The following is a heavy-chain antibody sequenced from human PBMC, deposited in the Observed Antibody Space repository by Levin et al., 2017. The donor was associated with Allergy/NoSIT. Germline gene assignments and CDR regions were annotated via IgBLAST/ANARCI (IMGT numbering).Heavy chain of an antibody. CDR2: IKQDGSEK. CDR1: GFSFTTYW. J-gene: IGHJ3*01. Sequence: HPGGSLRLSCAASGFSFTTYWMSWVRQAPGRRLQWVANIKQDGSEKYYVDSVKGRFSISRDNAKNSLYLEIKSLRDEDTAVYYCARDRYDILTGYNDAFDVWGQGTMVTVS. D-gene: IGHD3-9*01. V-gene: IGHV3-7*04. CDR3: ARDRYDILTGYNDAFDV.